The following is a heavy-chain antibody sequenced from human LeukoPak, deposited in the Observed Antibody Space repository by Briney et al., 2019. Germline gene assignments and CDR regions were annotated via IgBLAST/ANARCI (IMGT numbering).Heavy chain of an antibody. V-gene: IGHV3-21*01. J-gene: IGHJ4*02. D-gene: IGHD4-17*01. CDR2: ISSSNTYI. CDR1: GFTFSTYN. Sequence: GGSLRLSCAASGFTFSTYNMNWVRQAPGKGLEWVSSISSSNTYIYYSDSVKGRFTISRDNAKNSLYLQMKSLRAEDTAVYYCATTLPTTVTTGGYWGQGTLVTVSS. CDR3: ATTLPTTVTTGGY.